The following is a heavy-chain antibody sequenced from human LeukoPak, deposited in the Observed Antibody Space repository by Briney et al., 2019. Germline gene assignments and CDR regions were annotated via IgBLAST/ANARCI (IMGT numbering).Heavy chain of an antibody. CDR2: IIPIFGTA. D-gene: IGHD4-11*01. V-gene: IGHV1-69*01. CDR3: ARVPRIATTYAFDI. CDR1: GGTFSSYA. Sequence: SVKVSCKASGGTFSSYAISWVRQAPGQGLEWMGGIIPIFGTANYAQKFQGRVTITADESTSTAYMELSSLRSEDPAVYYCARVPRIATTYAFDIWGQGTMVTVSS. J-gene: IGHJ3*02.